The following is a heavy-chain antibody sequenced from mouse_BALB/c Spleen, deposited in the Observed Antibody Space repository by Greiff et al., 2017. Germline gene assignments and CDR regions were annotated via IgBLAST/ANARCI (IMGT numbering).Heavy chain of an antibody. CDR1: GFSLTDYG. D-gene: IGHD2-10*01. Sequence: VKLVESGPGLVAPSQSLSITCTVSGFSLTDYGVSWIRQPPGKGLEWLGVIWGGGSTYYNSALKSRLSISKDNSKSQVFLKMNSLQTDDTAMYYCAKSSPSYHYAMDYWGQGTSVTVSS. CDR3: AKSSPSYHYAMDY. CDR2: IWGGGST. V-gene: IGHV2-6-5*01. J-gene: IGHJ4*01.